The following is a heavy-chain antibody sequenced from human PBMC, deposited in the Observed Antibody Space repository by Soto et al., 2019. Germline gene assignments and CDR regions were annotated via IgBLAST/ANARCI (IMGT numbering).Heavy chain of an antibody. CDR3: ARGGEYQLLLRDYYYFNMDV. CDR2: INHSGTT. V-gene: IGHV4-34*01. CDR1: GGSVRGYY. D-gene: IGHD2-2*01. Sequence: QVQLHQWGAGLLKPSETLSLTCAVHGGSVRGYYWTWIRQSPEKGLEWIGEINHSGTTNYSPSLKTRVTISVDTSKNQFSLILSSVTAADTAVYYCARGGEYQLLLRDYYYFNMDVWGTGTTVTV. J-gene: IGHJ6*03.